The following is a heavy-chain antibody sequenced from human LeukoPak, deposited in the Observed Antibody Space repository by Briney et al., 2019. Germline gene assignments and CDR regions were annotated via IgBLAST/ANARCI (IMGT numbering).Heavy chain of an antibody. Sequence: PGGSLRLSCAASGFTFSSYSMNWVRQAPGKGLEGVSYISSSSSTIYYADSVKGRFTISRDNAKNSLYLQMNSLRAEDTAVYYCARTYSSSWGAFDIWGQGTMVTVSS. V-gene: IGHV3-48*01. CDR3: ARTYSSSWGAFDI. CDR2: ISSSSSTI. CDR1: GFTFSSYS. D-gene: IGHD6-13*01. J-gene: IGHJ3*02.